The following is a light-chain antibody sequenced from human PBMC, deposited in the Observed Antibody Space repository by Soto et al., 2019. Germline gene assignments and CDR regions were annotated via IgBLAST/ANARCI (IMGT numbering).Light chain of an antibody. V-gene: IGLV1-47*02. CDR2: SNT. Sequence: QSVLTQPPSLSGTPGQGGTISCSGGSSNIATNYVYWYQLLPGTAPKLVIFSNTIRPPRVPDRFSGSKSGASASLVISGLRSEDEADYFCASWDDSLFGWVFGGGTKLTVL. J-gene: IGLJ3*02. CDR1: SSNIATNY. CDR3: ASWDDSLFGWV.